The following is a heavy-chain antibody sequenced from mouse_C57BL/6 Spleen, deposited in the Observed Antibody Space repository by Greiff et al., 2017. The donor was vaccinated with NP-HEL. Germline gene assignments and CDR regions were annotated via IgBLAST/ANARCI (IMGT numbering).Heavy chain of an antibody. CDR3: ARDGSPYYYAMDY. Sequence: VQLQESGPELVKPGASVKISCKASGYSFTSYYIHWVKQRPGQGLEWIGWIYPGSGNTKYNEKFKGKATLTADTSSSTAYMQLSSLTSEDSAVYYCARDGSPYYYAMDYWGQGTSVTVSS. V-gene: IGHV1-66*01. CDR2: IYPGSGNT. CDR1: GYSFTSYY. D-gene: IGHD2-3*01. J-gene: IGHJ4*01.